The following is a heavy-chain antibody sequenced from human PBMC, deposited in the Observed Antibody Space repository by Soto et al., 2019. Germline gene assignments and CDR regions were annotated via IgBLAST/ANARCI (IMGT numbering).Heavy chain of an antibody. CDR3: ARGQYADYYYMDV. CDR2: ISSSSSYI. Sequence: EVQLVESGGGLVKPGGSLRLSCVVSGFTFSSYSMHWVRQAPGKGLEWVSSISSSSSYIHNADSGKGRFTISRDNAKNSVYMPMNSMRAEDTAVYDCARGQYADYYYMDVGGKGTTVTVSS. D-gene: IGHD2-2*01. CDR1: GFTFSSYS. J-gene: IGHJ6*03. V-gene: IGHV3-21*01.